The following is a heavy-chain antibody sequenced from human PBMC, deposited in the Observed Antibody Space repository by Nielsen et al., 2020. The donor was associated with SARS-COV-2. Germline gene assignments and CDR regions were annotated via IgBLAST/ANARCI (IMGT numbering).Heavy chain of an antibody. CDR3: ARGSVWGQQLRYYYYYGMDV. D-gene: IGHD6-13*01. J-gene: IGHJ6*02. Sequence: WIRQPPGKGLEWIGEIYHSGSTNYNPSLKSRVTISVDKSKNQFSLKLSSVTAADTAVYYCARGSVWGQQLRYYYYYGMDVWGQGTTVTVSS. V-gene: IGHV4-4*02. CDR2: IYHSGST.